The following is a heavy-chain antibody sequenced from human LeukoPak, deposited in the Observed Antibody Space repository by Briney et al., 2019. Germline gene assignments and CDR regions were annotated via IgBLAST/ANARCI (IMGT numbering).Heavy chain of an antibody. V-gene: IGHV3-30-3*01. Sequence: GGSLGLSCAASGFTFSSYAMHWVRQAPGKGLEWVAVISYDGSNKYYADSVKGRFIISRDNSKNTLYLQMNSLRAEDTAVYYCARGTGRSGSYGFDYWGQGTLVTVSS. D-gene: IGHD1-26*01. CDR1: GFTFSSYA. J-gene: IGHJ4*02. CDR3: ARGTGRSGSYGFDY. CDR2: ISYDGSNK.